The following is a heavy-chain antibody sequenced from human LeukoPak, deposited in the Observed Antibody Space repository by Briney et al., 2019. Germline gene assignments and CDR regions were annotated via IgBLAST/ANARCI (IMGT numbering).Heavy chain of an antibody. J-gene: IGHJ4*02. CDR3: ARAETGYSSGWYRGFDY. CDR2: MYTSGST. CDR1: GDSMSTYY. D-gene: IGHD6-19*01. Sequence: SETLSLTCTVSGDSMSTYYWSWIRQPARKGLEWIGRMYTSGSTNYNPSLKSRVTMSLDLSKNQFSLKLSSVTAADTAVYYCARAETGYSSGWYRGFDYWGQGTLVTVSS. V-gene: IGHV4-4*07.